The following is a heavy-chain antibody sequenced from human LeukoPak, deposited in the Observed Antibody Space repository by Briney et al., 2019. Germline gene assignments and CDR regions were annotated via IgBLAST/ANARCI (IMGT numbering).Heavy chain of an antibody. CDR2: ISGSGSGGST. Sequence: GGSLRLSCAASGFTFSSSAMSWVRQAPGKGLEWVSNISGSGSGGSTYYADSVKGRFTISRDNSKNTLYLQMNSLRAEDTAVYYCSRDPRHNDYWGQGTLVTVSS. V-gene: IGHV3-23*01. J-gene: IGHJ4*02. CDR3: SRDPRHNDY. CDR1: GFTFSSSA.